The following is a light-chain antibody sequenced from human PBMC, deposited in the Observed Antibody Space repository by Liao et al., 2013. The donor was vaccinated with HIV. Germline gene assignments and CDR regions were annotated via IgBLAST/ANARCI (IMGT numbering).Light chain of an antibody. J-gene: IGLJ2*01. Sequence: SYELTQPPSVSVSPGQTATITCSGDKLGDRYASWYQQRPGQSPVLVIYQDNKRPSGIPARFSGSNSGNTATLTISGTQPTDEADYYCQAWDRNTAIFGGGTKLTVL. CDR1: KLGDRY. V-gene: IGLV3-1*01. CDR3: QAWDRNTAI. CDR2: QDN.